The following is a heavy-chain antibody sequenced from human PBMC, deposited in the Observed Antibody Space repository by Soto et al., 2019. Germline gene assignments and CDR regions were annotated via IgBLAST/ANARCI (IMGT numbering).Heavy chain of an antibody. CDR2: IYYSGST. V-gene: IGHV4-59*01. CDR3: ARDRFDSSGYHSD. J-gene: IGHJ4*02. D-gene: IGHD3-22*01. Sequence: PSETLSLTCTVSGGSISSYYWSWIRQPPGKGLEWIGYIYYSGSTNYNPSLKSRVTISVDTSKNQFSLKLSSVTAADTAVYYCARDRFDSSGYHSDWGQGTLVTVSS. CDR1: GGSISSYY.